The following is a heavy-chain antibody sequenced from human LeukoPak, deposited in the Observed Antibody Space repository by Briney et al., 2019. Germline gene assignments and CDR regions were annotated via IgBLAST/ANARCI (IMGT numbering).Heavy chain of an antibody. CDR3: ARLYSAVYYGDAFDI. CDR2: IKEDGSEK. CDR1: GFTFSSFW. Sequence: GGSLRLSCAVSGFTFSSFWMTWVHQAPGKGLEWVAKIKEDGSEKYYVDSVKGRFTVSRVNVKNSLFLQMNSLRVEDTATYYCARLYSAVYYGDAFDIWGQGTMVTVSS. V-gene: IGHV3-7*03. J-gene: IGHJ3*02. D-gene: IGHD3-10*01.